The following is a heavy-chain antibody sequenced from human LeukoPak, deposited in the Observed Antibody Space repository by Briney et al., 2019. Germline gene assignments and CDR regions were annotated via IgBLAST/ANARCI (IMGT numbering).Heavy chain of an antibody. J-gene: IGHJ4*02. D-gene: IGHD1-26*01. CDR2: INHSGST. CDR1: GGSFSGYY. V-gene: IGHV4-34*01. Sequence: SETLSLTCAVYGGSFSGYYWSWIRQPPGKGLEWIGEINHSGSTNYNPSLKSRVTISVDTSKNQFSLKLSSVTAADTAVYYCARFPRAWGYWGQGTLVTVS. CDR3: ARFPRAWGY.